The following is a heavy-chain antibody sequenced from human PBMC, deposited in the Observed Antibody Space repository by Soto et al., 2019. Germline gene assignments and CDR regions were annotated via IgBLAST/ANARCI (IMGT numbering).Heavy chain of an antibody. CDR1: GFTFSTYA. CDR3: VKGGWKGDF. Sequence: EVQLLESGGGLVQPGGSLRLSCAASGFTFSTYAMNWLRQAPGNVLEWVSAISGSGGSIHYEDSVKGRFTISRENSKNTLEQQMNMMRDEATAVYHWVKGGWKGDFWGQGTTVTVSS. D-gene: IGHD1-1*01. V-gene: IGHV3-23*01. CDR2: ISGSGGSI. J-gene: IGHJ6*02.